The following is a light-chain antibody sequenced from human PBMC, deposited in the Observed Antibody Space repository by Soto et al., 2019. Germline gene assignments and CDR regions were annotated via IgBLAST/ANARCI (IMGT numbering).Light chain of an antibody. CDR3: LQADSFPWT. Sequence: DIHMTQSPSSVSASVGDRVTINCRASQGISSWLAWYQQKPGKAPNLLMHATSILQSGVPSRFSGSGSGTEFTLNSSSLQPEDFGIYYCLQADSFPWTFGQGTKVDIK. V-gene: IGKV1-12*01. CDR1: QGISSW. J-gene: IGKJ1*01. CDR2: ATS.